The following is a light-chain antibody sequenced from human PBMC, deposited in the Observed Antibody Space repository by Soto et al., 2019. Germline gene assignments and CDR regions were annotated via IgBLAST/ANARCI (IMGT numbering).Light chain of an antibody. CDR1: QSVSID. CDR3: QQYGSSPLT. Sequence: EIVMTQSPATLSVSPGERSTLSCRASQSVSIDLAWYQQKPGRAHRLLIYGASSRATGIPDRFSGSGSGTDFTLTISRLEPEDFAVYYCQQYGSSPLTFGGGTKVDIK. J-gene: IGKJ4*01. CDR2: GAS. V-gene: IGKV3-20*01.